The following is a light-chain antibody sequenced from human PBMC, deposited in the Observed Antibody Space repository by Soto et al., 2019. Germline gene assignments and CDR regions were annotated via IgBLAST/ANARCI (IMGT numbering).Light chain of an antibody. V-gene: IGKV1-33*01. J-gene: IGKJ5*01. CDR2: DAS. CDR3: QQYSHLIT. Sequence: DIQMTHSPSSLSASVGDRITITCHSSQFIGNYLNWYQQKPGKAPKLLIFDASNLETGVPSRFSGSGSGTDFTFTISSLQPEDIATYYCQQYSHLITFGQGTRLEIK. CDR1: QFIGNY.